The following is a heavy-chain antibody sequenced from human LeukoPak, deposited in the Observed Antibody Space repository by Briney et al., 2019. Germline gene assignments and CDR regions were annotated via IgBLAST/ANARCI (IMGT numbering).Heavy chain of an antibody. V-gene: IGHV3-9*01. D-gene: IGHD3-10*01. Sequence: GGSLRLSCAASGFTFDDYAMHWVRQAPGKGLEWVSGISWNSGSIGYADSVKGRFTVSRDNAKNSLYLQMNSLRAEDTALYYCAKGPYGSGSYYDYWGQGTLVTVSS. J-gene: IGHJ4*02. CDR2: ISWNSGSI. CDR1: GFTFDDYA. CDR3: AKGPYGSGSYYDY.